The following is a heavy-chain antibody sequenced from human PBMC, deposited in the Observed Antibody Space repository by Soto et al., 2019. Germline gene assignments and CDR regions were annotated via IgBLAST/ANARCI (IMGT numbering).Heavy chain of an antibody. D-gene: IGHD2-15*01. CDR3: ARARSPVVVAATHFDY. Sequence: PSETLSLTCTVSGGSISSSSYYWGWIRQPPGKGLEWIGSIYYSGSTYYNPSLKSRVTISVDTSKNQFSLKLSSVTAADTAVYYCARARSPVVVAATHFDYWGQGTLVTVSS. V-gene: IGHV4-39*07. CDR2: IYYSGST. CDR1: GGSISSSSYY. J-gene: IGHJ4*02.